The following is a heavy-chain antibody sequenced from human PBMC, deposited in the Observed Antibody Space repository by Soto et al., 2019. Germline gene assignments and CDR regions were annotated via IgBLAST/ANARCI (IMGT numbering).Heavy chain of an antibody. Sequence: PGGSLRLSCAASGFTFSNAWMSWVRQAPGKGLEWVGRIKSKTDGGTTDYAAPVKGRFTIPRDDSKNTLYLQMNSLKTEDTAVYYCTTATDLCSSTSCYTFDYWGQGTLVTVSS. J-gene: IGHJ4*02. CDR2: IKSKTDGGTT. CDR1: GFTFSNAW. V-gene: IGHV3-15*01. D-gene: IGHD2-2*01. CDR3: TTATDLCSSTSCYTFDY.